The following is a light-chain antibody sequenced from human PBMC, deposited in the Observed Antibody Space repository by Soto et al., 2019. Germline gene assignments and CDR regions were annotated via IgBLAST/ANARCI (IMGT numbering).Light chain of an antibody. CDR2: DAY. CDR1: QSFRGL. J-gene: IGKJ5*01. V-gene: IGKV3-11*01. Sequence: EVVLTQAPVTLSLSPGERATLSCRASQSFRGLLAWYQQKPGQAPRLLIYDAYNRATGIPPRFSGSGSGTDFTLTISSLEPEDSAVYYFQQRHMWPITFGQWTRLEI. CDR3: QQRHMWPIT.